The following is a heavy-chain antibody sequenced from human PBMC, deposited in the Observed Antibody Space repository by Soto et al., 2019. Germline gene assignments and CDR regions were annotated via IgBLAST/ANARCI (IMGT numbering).Heavy chain of an antibody. CDR2: DYNRGIT. V-gene: IGHV4-31*03. CDR1: GDSISSGGYY. Sequence: QVQLQESGPGLVKPSQTVSLTCTVSGDSISSGGYYWSWIRQHPGKALEWIGYDYNRGITYCNPPLQSRVTVALDTSKRQFSLKLSSVTAADPAVYYCASKPNSDDYVCAFDFWGQETTLTVSS. CDR3: ASKPNSDDYVCAFDF. D-gene: IGHD4-17*01. J-gene: IGHJ3*01.